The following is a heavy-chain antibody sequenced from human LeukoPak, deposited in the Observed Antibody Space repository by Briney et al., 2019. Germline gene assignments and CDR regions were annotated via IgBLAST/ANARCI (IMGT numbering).Heavy chain of an antibody. CDR3: ARRLAVGLFDY. Sequence: GGSLRLSCAASGFTFSDYYMSWIRQAPGKGLEWVSYISSSTNYADSVKGRFTISKDNAENSLYLQMNSLRAEDTAVYYCARRLAVGLFDYWGQGTLVTVSS. D-gene: IGHD1-26*01. J-gene: IGHJ4*02. V-gene: IGHV3-11*03. CDR1: GFTFSDYY. CDR2: ISSST.